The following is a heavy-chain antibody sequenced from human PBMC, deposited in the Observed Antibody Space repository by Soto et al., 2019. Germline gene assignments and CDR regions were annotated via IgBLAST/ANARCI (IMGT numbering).Heavy chain of an antibody. D-gene: IGHD6-13*01. Sequence: QVQLVQSGAEVKKPGASVKVSCRTSGYTFTHYYIHWVRQAPGQGLEWLAIINPARGSTNYAQDFPGSVTLTMDTSTTTVYMELSGLRAEDTGIFYGAGDLAAGDHWGQGTLVTVSS. CDR2: INPARGST. CDR3: AGDLAAGDH. CDR1: GYTFTHYY. V-gene: IGHV1-46*01. J-gene: IGHJ4*02.